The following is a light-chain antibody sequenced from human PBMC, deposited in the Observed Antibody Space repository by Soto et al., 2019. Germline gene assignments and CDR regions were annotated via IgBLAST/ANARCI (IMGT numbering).Light chain of an antibody. CDR1: QSVLSSSNNMNY. V-gene: IGKV4-1*01. Sequence: DIMMTQSPDSLAVSLGERATINCKSSQSVLSSSNNMNYLSWFQQKPGQPPKLLIYWASTRESGVPDRFSGSGSGTDFTLTISSLQTEDVAVYYCQQYYSTPWTFGQGNKVEIK. CDR3: QQYYSTPWT. CDR2: WAS. J-gene: IGKJ1*01.